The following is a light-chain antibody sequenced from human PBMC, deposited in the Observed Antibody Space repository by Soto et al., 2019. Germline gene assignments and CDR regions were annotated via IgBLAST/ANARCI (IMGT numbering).Light chain of an antibody. CDR3: QSYDTSLSASV. Sequence: QSVLTQPPSVSGAPGPRVTLSCTGSRSNIGAGYAVHWYQQLPGTAPKLLIYDNTNRPSGVPDRFSASESGTSASLAIAGLQSDDEADYYCQSYDTSLSASVFGGGTKVTVL. V-gene: IGLV1-40*01. J-gene: IGLJ2*01. CDR2: DNT. CDR1: RSNIGAGYA.